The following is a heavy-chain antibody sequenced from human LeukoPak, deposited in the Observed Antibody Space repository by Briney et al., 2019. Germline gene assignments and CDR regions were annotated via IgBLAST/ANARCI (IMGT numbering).Heavy chain of an antibody. CDR3: ARGPASIAARRLAY. CDR2: IIPIFGTA. V-gene: IGHV1-69*05. CDR1: GGTFSSYA. J-gene: IGHJ4*02. D-gene: IGHD6-6*01. Sequence: SVKVSCKASGGTFSSYAISWVRQAPGQGLEWMGGIIPIFGTANYAQKFQGRVTITTDESTSTAYMELSSLRSEDTAVYYCARGPASIAARRLAYWGQGTLVTVSS.